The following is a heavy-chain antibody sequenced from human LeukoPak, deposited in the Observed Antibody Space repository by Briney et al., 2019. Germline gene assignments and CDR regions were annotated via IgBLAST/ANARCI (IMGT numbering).Heavy chain of an antibody. CDR3: AKDGYYYGSGSYNYYYMDV. Sequence: GGSLRLSCAASGFTFSSYAMSWVRQAPGKGLEWVSAISGSGGSTYYADSVKGRFTISRDNSKNTLYLQMNSLRAEDTAVYYCAKDGYYYGSGSYNYYYMDVWGKGTTVTISS. J-gene: IGHJ6*03. D-gene: IGHD3-10*01. V-gene: IGHV3-23*01. CDR2: ISGSGGST. CDR1: GFTFSSYA.